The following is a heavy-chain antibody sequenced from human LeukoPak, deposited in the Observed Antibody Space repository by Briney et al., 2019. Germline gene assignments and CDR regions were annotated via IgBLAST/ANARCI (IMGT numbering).Heavy chain of an antibody. D-gene: IGHD2-21*02. J-gene: IGHJ4*02. CDR1: GGSISNYY. V-gene: IGHV4-4*07. Sequence: SETLSLTCTVSGGSISNYYWNWIRQPAGKGLEWIGRVYSSGITNYNPSLRSRVTMSVDTSKNQFSLKLSSVTTADTAVYYCARGAYCGGDCYSFDYWGRGTLVTVSS. CDR3: ARGAYCGGDCYSFDY. CDR2: VYSSGIT.